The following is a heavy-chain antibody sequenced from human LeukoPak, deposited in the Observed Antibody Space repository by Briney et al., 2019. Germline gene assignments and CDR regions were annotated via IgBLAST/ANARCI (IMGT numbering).Heavy chain of an antibody. CDR1: GYSFSSYS. D-gene: IGHD3-3*01. J-gene: IGHJ4*02. V-gene: IGHV5-51*01. Sequence: GESLKISCKGLGYSFSSYSIGRVRLMPGKGLEWMGIIYPDVSDTRYSSSFQGQVTISADKSFSTAYLQWSSLKASDTAMYYCARQYYDFWSGYPRQTYYFDYWGQGTLVTVCS. CDR2: IYPDVSDT. CDR3: ARQYYDFWSGYPRQTYYFDY.